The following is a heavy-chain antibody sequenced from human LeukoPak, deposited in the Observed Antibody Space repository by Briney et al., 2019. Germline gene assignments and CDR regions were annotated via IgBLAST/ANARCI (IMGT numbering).Heavy chain of an antibody. CDR3: ARVVGAARSGINAFDI. CDR1: GYTFTGYY. Sequence: ASVKVSCKASGYTFTGYYMHWVRQATGQGLEWMGWINPNSGGTNYAQKFQGRVTMTRDTSISTAYMELSRLRSDDTAVYYCARVVGAARSGINAFDIWGQGTMVTVSS. V-gene: IGHV1-2*02. J-gene: IGHJ3*02. CDR2: INPNSGGT. D-gene: IGHD1-26*01.